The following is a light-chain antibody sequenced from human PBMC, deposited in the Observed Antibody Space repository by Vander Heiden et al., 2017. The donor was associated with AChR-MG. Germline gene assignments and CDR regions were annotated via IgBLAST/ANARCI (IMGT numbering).Light chain of an antibody. CDR2: DVS. CDR1: QSISNW. J-gene: IGKJ1*01. CDR3: QQYNSSPWT. Sequence: DIQMTQSPSTLSASIGDRVTITCRASQSISNWLAWYQQKPGKAPKLLIYDVSSLESGVPSRFSGSESGTDFTLTINSLQPDDLAVYYCQQYNSSPWTFGQGTRVEI. V-gene: IGKV1-5*01.